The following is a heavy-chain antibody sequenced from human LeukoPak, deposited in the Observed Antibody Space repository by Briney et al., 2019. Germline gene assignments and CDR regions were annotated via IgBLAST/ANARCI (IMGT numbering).Heavy chain of an antibody. Sequence: WGSLRLSCAASGFTLSNNDMSWVRQAPGKGLEWVSAISGGGGRTYYADSVKGRFTISGDNSKNTLYLQMNSLRAEDTAVYYCAKLTWIQLRGYWGQGTLVTVSS. CDR1: GFTLSNND. CDR3: AKLTWIQLRGY. CDR2: ISGGGGRT. V-gene: IGHV3-23*01. J-gene: IGHJ4*02. D-gene: IGHD5-18*01.